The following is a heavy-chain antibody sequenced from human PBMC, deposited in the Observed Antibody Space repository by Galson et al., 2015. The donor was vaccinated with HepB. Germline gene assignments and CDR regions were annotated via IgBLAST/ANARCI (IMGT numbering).Heavy chain of an antibody. J-gene: IGHJ4*02. CDR3: TTESPEGNYDFWSGYLLFDY. Sequence: SLRLSCAASGFTFSNAWMSWVRQAPGKGLEWVGRIKSKTDGGTTDYAAPVKGRFTISRDDSKNTLYLQMNSLKTEDTAVYYCTTESPEGNYDFWSGYLLFDYWGQGTLVTVSS. D-gene: IGHD3-3*01. V-gene: IGHV3-15*01. CDR1: GFTFSNAW. CDR2: IKSKTDGGTT.